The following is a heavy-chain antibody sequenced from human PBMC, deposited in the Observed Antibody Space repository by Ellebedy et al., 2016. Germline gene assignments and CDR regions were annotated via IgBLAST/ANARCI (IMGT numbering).Heavy chain of an antibody. J-gene: IGHJ6*02. CDR2: ISGSGGST. D-gene: IGHD2/OR15-2a*01. Sequence: GESLKISXAASGFTFSSYAMSWVRQAPGKGLEWVSAISGSGGSTYYADSVKGRFTISRDNSKNTLYLQMNSLRAEDTAVYYCAKVVASMGGMDVWGQGTTVTVSS. CDR3: AKVVASMGGMDV. V-gene: IGHV3-23*01. CDR1: GFTFSSYA.